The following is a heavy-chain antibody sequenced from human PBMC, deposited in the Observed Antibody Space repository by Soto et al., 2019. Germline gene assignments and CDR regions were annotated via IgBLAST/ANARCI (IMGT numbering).Heavy chain of an antibody. Sequence: SVKVSCKASGYTFTGYYMHWVRQAPGQGLEWMGWINPNSGGTNYAQKFQGWVTMTRDTSISTAYMELSRLRSDDTAVYYCARDGRRGPINAFDIWGQGTMVTVPS. V-gene: IGHV1-2*04. D-gene: IGHD1-1*01. J-gene: IGHJ3*02. CDR2: INPNSGGT. CDR1: GYTFTGYY. CDR3: ARDGRRGPINAFDI.